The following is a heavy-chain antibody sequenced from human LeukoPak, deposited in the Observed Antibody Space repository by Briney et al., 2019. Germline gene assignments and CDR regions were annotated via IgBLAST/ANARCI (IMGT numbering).Heavy chain of an antibody. V-gene: IGHV3-23*01. Sequence: GGSLRLSCAASGFTFSDSAMTWVRQAPGKGLDWVSLISFSGANSYYADSVKGRFTISRDNSKDTLFLQMNSLRAEDTAIYYCARDIQLSTWGRGTMVTVSS. CDR3: ARDIQLST. CDR1: GFTFSDSA. D-gene: IGHD5-24*01. CDR2: ISFSGANS. J-gene: IGHJ3*01.